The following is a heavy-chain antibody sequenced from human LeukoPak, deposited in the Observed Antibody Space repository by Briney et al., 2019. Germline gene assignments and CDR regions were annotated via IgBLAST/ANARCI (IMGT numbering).Heavy chain of an antibody. Sequence: SETLSLTCAVSGYSISSGYYWGWIRPPPGKGLEWIGIIYHSGSTYYNPSLKSRVTISVETTKNQLYLKMNTVTAAATAVYYCARQFLHEVTTTNYFYYCGQGTLVTVSS. CDR2: IYHSGST. D-gene: IGHD4-17*01. CDR1: GYSISSGYY. V-gene: IGHV4-38-2*01. J-gene: IGHJ4*02. CDR3: ARQFLHEVTTTNYFYY.